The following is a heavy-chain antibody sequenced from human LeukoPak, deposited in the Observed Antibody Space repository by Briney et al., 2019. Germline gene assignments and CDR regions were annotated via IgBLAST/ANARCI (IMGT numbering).Heavy chain of an antibody. Sequence: GGSLRLSCAASGFTVSSNYMSWVRQAPGKGLEWVSVIYSGGSTYYADSVKGRFTISRDNSKNTLYLQMDSLRAEDTAVYYCAGSEQWLVSFDYWGQGTLVTVSS. CDR3: AGSEQWLVSFDY. J-gene: IGHJ4*02. CDR1: GFTVSSNY. CDR2: IYSGGST. D-gene: IGHD6-19*01. V-gene: IGHV3-53*01.